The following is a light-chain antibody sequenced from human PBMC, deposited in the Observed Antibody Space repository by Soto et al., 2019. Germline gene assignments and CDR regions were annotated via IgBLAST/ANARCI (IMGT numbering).Light chain of an antibody. CDR1: QGISSY. CDR2: AAS. CDR3: QQLNSYPL. Sequence: DIQLTQSPSFLSASVGDRVTITCRASQGISSYLAWYQQKPGKAPKLLIYAASALQSGVPSRFSGSGSGTDFTLTISSQQPEDFATYYCQQLNSYPLFGPGTKVDIK. V-gene: IGKV1-9*01. J-gene: IGKJ3*01.